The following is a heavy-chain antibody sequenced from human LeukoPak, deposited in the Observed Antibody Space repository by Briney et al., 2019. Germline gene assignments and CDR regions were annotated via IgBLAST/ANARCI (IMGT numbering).Heavy chain of an antibody. CDR2: IYYSGST. V-gene: IGHV4-59*01. CDR1: GGSISSYY. J-gene: IGHJ4*02. D-gene: IGHD3-10*01. Sequence: SETLSLTCTVSGGSISSYYWSWIRQPPGKGLEWIGYIYYSGSTNYNPSLKSRVTISVDTSKNQFSLKLSSVTAAVTAVYYCARGDTAPYGSGSYPDYWGQGTLVTVSS. CDR3: ARGDTAPYGSGSYPDY.